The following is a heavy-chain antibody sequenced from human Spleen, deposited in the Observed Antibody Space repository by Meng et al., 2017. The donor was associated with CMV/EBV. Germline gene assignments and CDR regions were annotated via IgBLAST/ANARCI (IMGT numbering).Heavy chain of an antibody. CDR3: ARSDGRIAPGHY. D-gene: IGHD5-18*01. J-gene: IGHJ4*02. Sequence: QVQLQTWGPGLLKPSATLSLTCAVYGGSFSSFYWHWIRQPPGKGLEWIGEINHSGSTNYNPSLKNRVTISVDTSKNQFSLKLSSVTAADTAVYYCARSDGRIAPGHYWGQGTLVTVSS. V-gene: IGHV4-34*01. CDR1: GGSFSSFY. CDR2: INHSGST.